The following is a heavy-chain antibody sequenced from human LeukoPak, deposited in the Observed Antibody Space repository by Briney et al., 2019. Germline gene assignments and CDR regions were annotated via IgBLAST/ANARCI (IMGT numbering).Heavy chain of an antibody. Sequence: GSLRLSCAASGFSFSTYGMHWVRQAPGKGLEWVALIWNAGTNTYYADSVKGRFTSSRDNSKNTLYLQMNSLRAEDTAVYYCAGDTPPGGDYYFDYWGQGTLVIVSS. J-gene: IGHJ4*02. CDR2: IWNAGTNT. D-gene: IGHD3-16*01. CDR1: GFSFSTYG. CDR3: AGDTPPGGDYYFDY. V-gene: IGHV3-33*01.